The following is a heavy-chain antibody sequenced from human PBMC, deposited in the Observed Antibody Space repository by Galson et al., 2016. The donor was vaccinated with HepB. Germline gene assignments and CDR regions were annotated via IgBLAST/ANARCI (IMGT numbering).Heavy chain of an antibody. Sequence: SLRLSCAASGFTFSNYVMTWVRQAPGKGLEWVSSISCSGDSTFYADSVKGRFTISRDNPKNTLYLQMNSLRDGDTAVYFCARGPYDDLWSGYSPDYWGQGTLVTVSS. J-gene: IGHJ4*02. CDR1: GFTFSNYV. CDR3: ARGPYDDLWSGYSPDY. D-gene: IGHD3-3*01. V-gene: IGHV3-23*01. CDR2: ISCSGDST.